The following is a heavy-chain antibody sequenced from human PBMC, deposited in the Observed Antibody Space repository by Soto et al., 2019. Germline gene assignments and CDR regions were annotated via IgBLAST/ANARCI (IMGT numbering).Heavy chain of an antibody. Sequence: SETLSLTCSVSGDSISNLDYFWAWIRQPPGQALEYIGYIYKSATTYYNPSFESRVAISADTSKSQFSLNVTSVTAADTAVYFCARGRYCLTGRCFPNWFDSWGQGALVTVSS. D-gene: IGHD7-27*01. J-gene: IGHJ5*01. CDR2: IYKSATT. CDR3: ARGRYCLTGRCFPNWFDS. CDR1: GDSISNLDYF. V-gene: IGHV4-30-4*01.